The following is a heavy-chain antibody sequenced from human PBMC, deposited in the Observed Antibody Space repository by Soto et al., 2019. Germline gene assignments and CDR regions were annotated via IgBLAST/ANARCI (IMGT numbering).Heavy chain of an antibody. Sequence: SETLSLTCSVSGDSISNLDYFWAWIRQPPGQALEYIGYIYKSATTYYNPSFESRVAISADTSKSQFSLNVTSVTAADTAVYFCARGRYCLTGRCFPNWFDSWGQGALVTVSS. D-gene: IGHD7-27*01. J-gene: IGHJ5*01. CDR2: IYKSATT. CDR3: ARGRYCLTGRCFPNWFDS. CDR1: GDSISNLDYF. V-gene: IGHV4-30-4*01.